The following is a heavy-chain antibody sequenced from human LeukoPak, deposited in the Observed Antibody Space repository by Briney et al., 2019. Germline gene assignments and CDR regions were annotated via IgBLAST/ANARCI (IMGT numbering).Heavy chain of an antibody. CDR1: GFTFGSYS. Sequence: GGSLRLSCAASGFTFGSYSMNWVRQAPGKGLEWVSSISSSSSYIYYADSVKGRFTISRDNAKNSLYLQMNSLRAEDTAVYYCARARQLYKHNWFDPWGQGTLVTVSS. J-gene: IGHJ5*02. D-gene: IGHD3-3*02. CDR3: ARARQLYKHNWFDP. CDR2: ISSSSSYI. V-gene: IGHV3-21*01.